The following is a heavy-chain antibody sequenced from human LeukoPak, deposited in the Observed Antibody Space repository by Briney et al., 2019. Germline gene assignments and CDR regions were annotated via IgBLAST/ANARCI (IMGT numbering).Heavy chain of an antibody. CDR3: ARPEAVAGTGAFDI. J-gene: IGHJ3*02. D-gene: IGHD6-19*01. CDR1: GVSISSYY. Sequence: PSETLSLTCTVSGVSISSYYWSWIRQPAGKGLEWIGRIYTSGSTNYNPSLKSRVTMSVDTSKNQFSLKLSSVTAADTAVYYCARPEAVAGTGAFDIWGQGTMVTVSS. V-gene: IGHV4-4*07. CDR2: IYTSGST.